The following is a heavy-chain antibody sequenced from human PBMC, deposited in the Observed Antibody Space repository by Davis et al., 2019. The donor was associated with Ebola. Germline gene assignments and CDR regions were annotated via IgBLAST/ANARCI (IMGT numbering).Heavy chain of an antibody. D-gene: IGHD2-15*01. Sequence: GESLKISCAASGFTFTSFWMTWVRQAPGKGLEWVAHIKQDGSQKYYVDSVKGRFTISRDNAQTSVSLQMNSLRVEDTGIYYCVRDAGWQRLGNWGQGTLVTVSS. J-gene: IGHJ4*02. CDR2: IKQDGSQK. V-gene: IGHV3-7*01. CDR3: VRDAGWQRLGN. CDR1: GFTFTSFW.